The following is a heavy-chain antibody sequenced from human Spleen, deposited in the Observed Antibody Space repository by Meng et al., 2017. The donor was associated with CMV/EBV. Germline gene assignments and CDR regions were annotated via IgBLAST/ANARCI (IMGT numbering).Heavy chain of an antibody. V-gene: IGHV5-51*01. CDR2: IYPGDSDT. CDR1: GYSFTSYW. CDR3: ARPPIVGAAGVLVDY. Sequence: SGYSFTSYWSGWVRQMPGKGLEWMGIIYPGDSDTRYSPSFQGQVTISADKSISTAYLQWSSLKASDTAMYYCARPPIVGAAGVLVDYWGQGTLVTVSS. J-gene: IGHJ4*02. D-gene: IGHD1-26*01.